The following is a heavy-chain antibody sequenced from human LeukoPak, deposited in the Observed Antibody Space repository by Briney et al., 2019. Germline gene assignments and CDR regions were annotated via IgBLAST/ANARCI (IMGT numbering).Heavy chain of an antibody. CDR1: VYTFTDYY. J-gene: IGHJ4*02. CDR2: INPDNGGT. CDR3: ARDPSNSGYDYLYYFDY. Sequence: ASVTVSCTASVYTFTDYYMHWVRQAPGQRLEWMGWINPDNGGTNYAQKFQGRVTMTRDMSISTAYMELSRLRSDDTAVYYCARDPSNSGYDYLYYFDYWGQGTLVTVSS. V-gene: IGHV1-2*02. D-gene: IGHD5-12*01.